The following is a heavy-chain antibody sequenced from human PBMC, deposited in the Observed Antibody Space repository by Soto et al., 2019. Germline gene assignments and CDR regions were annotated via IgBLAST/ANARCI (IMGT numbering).Heavy chain of an antibody. J-gene: IGHJ5*02. D-gene: IGHD2-8*01. Sequence: QVQLQESGPGLVKPSQTLSLTCTVSGGSISSGGYYWSWIRQHPGKGLEWIGYIYYSGSTYYNPSLKSRVTISVDTSKNQFSLKLSSVTAADTAVYYCARFIVLMVYATNGTWFDPWGQGTLVTVSS. CDR2: IYYSGST. CDR1: GGSISSGGYY. CDR3: ARFIVLMVYATNGTWFDP. V-gene: IGHV4-31*03.